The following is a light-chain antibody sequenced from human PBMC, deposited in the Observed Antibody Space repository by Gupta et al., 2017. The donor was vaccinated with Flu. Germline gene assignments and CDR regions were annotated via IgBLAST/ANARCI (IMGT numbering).Light chain of an antibody. J-gene: IGKJ3*01. CDR2: GAS. Sequence: DIQLTQSPSFLSASVGDRVTITCRASQGISIDLAWYQQKPGKAPNLLIYGASTLHTGVPSRFSGSGYATEFTLTSSILQPEDFGTYYCQPLNNFQFTFGHGTKVDIK. CDR3: QPLNNFQFT. V-gene: IGKV1-9*01. CDR1: QGISID.